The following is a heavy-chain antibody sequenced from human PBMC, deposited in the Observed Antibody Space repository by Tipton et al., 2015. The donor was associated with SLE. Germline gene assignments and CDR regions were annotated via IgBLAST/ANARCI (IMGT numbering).Heavy chain of an antibody. Sequence: QLVQSGAEVKKPGASVKVSCKASGYTFTSCGISWVRQAPGQGLAWMGWISAYNGNTNYAQKLQGRVTMTTDTSTSTAYMELRSQRSEDPAVYYCARAGLAAAGPHDAFDIWGQGTMVPVSS. D-gene: IGHD6-13*01. CDR2: ISAYNGNT. CDR3: ARAGLAAAGPHDAFDI. CDR1: GYTFTSCG. V-gene: IGHV1-18*01. J-gene: IGHJ3*02.